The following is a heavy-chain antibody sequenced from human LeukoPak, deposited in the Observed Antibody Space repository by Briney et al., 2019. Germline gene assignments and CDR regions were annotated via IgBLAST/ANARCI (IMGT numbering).Heavy chain of an antibody. CDR3: ARAGGFFSPFGY. D-gene: IGHD3-16*01. Sequence: PSETLSLTCAVSGGSISSNNWWGWVRQPPGKGLEWIGEIYHSGSPNYNPSLKSRVTISVDTSKNQFSLKLSSVTAADTAVYYCARAGGFFSPFGYWGQGTLVTVSS. CDR2: IYHSGSP. CDR1: GGSISSNNW. J-gene: IGHJ4*02. V-gene: IGHV4-4*02.